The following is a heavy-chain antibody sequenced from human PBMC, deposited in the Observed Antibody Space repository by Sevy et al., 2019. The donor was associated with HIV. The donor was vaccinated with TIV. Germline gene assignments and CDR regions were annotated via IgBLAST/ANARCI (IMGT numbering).Heavy chain of an antibody. J-gene: IGHJ6*03. CDR3: ARAPRGAVGSYYYYYMDV. CDR2: IYSGRST. D-gene: IGHD6-19*01. V-gene: IGHV3-66*02. CDR1: GFTVSSNY. Sequence: GGSLRLSCAASGFTVSSNYMSWVRQAPGKGLEWVSVIYSGRSTYYADSVKGGFTISRDNSKNTLYLQMNSLRAEDTGGYYCARAPRGAVGSYYYYYMDVWGKGTTVTVSS.